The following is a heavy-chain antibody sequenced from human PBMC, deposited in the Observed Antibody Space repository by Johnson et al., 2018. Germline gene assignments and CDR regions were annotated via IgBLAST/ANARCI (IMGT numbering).Heavy chain of an antibody. CDR1: GFNLSDYA. CDR2: ISGSGGST. V-gene: IGHV3-23*04. CDR3: AQPLSQWLVLSDAFDI. Sequence: VQLVESGGGLVQPGGSLRLSCTDSGFNLSDYAMTWVRQAPGKGLEWVSAISGSGGSTYYADSVKGRFTISRANSKPTLYLQMTSLRDEDTAVYYCAQPLSQWLVLSDAFDIWGQGTMVTVSS. D-gene: IGHD6-19*01. J-gene: IGHJ3*02.